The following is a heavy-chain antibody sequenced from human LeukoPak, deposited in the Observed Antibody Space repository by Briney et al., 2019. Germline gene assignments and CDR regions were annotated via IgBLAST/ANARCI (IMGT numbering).Heavy chain of an antibody. V-gene: IGHV1-18*01. CDR2: ISAYNGNT. Sequence: ASVKGSCKTSGYTFTSYGISWVRQAPVQGLEWMGWISAYNGNTNYAQKLQGRVTMTTDTSTSTAYMELRSLRSDDTAVYYCARNLGSLLVVDFDYWGQGTLVTVSS. CDR1: GYTFTSYG. D-gene: IGHD3-22*01. CDR3: ARNLGSLLVVDFDY. J-gene: IGHJ4*02.